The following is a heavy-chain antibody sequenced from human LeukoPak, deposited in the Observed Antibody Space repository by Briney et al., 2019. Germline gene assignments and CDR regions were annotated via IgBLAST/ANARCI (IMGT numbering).Heavy chain of an antibody. J-gene: IGHJ6*03. CDR1: GYTFTSYA. CDR2: IIPMLGTA. CDR3: ARAGLPRYCSSTSCHYYYMDV. D-gene: IGHD2-2*01. V-gene: IGHV1-69*13. Sequence: SVKVSCKASGYTFTSYAISWVRQAPGQGLEWMGGIIPMLGTADYAQKFQGRVTITADASTSTAYMELSSLRSEDTAMYFCARAGLPRYCSSTSCHYYYMDVWGKGTTVTVSS.